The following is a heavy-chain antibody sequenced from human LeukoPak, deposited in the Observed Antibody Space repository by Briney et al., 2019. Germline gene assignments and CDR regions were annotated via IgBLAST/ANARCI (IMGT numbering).Heavy chain of an antibody. CDR2: INPNSGGT. V-gene: IGHV1-2*02. Sequence: ASVKVSCKASGYTFTGYYMHWVRQAPGQGLEWMGWINPNSGGTNYAQKFQGRVTMTRDTSISTGYMELSRLRSDDTAVYYCARGRRITIFGVVIRANWFDPWGQGTLVTVSS. CDR1: GYTFTGYY. CDR3: ARGRRITIFGVVIRANWFDP. D-gene: IGHD3-3*01. J-gene: IGHJ5*02.